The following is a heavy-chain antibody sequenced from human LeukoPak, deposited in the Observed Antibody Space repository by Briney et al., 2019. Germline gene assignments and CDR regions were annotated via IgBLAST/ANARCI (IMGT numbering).Heavy chain of an antibody. CDR2: TSYDGSIN. V-gene: IGHV3-30*04. J-gene: IGHJ4*02. D-gene: IGHD6-19*01. CDR1: GFTFDSYA. Sequence: GGSLRLSCAASGFTFDSYAMHWVCQAPGKGLEWVAVTSYDGSINYYADSVRGRFTISRDNSKNTVYLEINNLRAEDTAVYYCARDRRAVAVYFDYWGQGTLVTVSS. CDR3: ARDRRAVAVYFDY.